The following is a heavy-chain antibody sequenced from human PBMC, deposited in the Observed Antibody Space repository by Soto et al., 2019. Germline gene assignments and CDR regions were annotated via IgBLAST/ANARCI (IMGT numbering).Heavy chain of an antibody. CDR3: ARDGYPMTTGAFDY. J-gene: IGHJ4*02. Sequence: QVQLVESGGGVVQPGRSLRLSCAASGFTFSSYAMHWVRQAPGKGLEWVAVISYDGSNKYYADSVKGRFTISRDNSKNTLYLQMNSLRAEDTAVYYCARDGYPMTTGAFDYWGQGTLVTVSS. CDR1: GFTFSSYA. D-gene: IGHD4-4*01. CDR2: ISYDGSNK. V-gene: IGHV3-30-3*01.